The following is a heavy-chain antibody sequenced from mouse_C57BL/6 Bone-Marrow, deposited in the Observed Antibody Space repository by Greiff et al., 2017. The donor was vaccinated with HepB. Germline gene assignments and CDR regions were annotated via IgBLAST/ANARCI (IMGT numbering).Heavy chain of an antibody. CDR3: ARGYYYGSSY. Sequence: DVKLVESGGGLVKPGGSLKLSCAASGFTFSDYGMHWVRQAPEKGLEWVAYISSGSSTIYYADTVKGRFTISRDNAKNTLFLQMTSLRSEDTAMYYCARGYYYGSSYLGQGTTLTVSS. D-gene: IGHD1-1*01. CDR1: GFTFSDYG. J-gene: IGHJ2*01. V-gene: IGHV5-17*01. CDR2: ISSGSSTI.